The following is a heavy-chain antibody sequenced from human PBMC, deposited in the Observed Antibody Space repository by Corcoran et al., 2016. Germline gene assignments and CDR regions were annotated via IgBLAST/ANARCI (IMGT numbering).Heavy chain of an antibody. J-gene: IGHJ1*01. V-gene: IGHV3-7*01. Sequence: VQLVESGGGVVQPGRSLRLSCAASGFTFSSYWMSWVRQAAGKGLEWVANIKQDGSEKHYVDSVKGRFTISRDNAKNSLYLQMNSLRAEDTAVYYCATDEVVTVPVFQHWGQGTLVTVSS. CDR3: ATDEVVTVPVFQH. CDR2: IKQDGSEK. D-gene: IGHD2-21*02. CDR1: GFTFSSYW.